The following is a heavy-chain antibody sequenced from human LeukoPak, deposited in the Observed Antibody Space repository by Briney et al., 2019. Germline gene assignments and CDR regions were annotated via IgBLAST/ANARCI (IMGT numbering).Heavy chain of an antibody. J-gene: IGHJ4*02. D-gene: IGHD6-19*01. Sequence: PSETLSLTCTVSGGSISSSGNYWGWIRQPPGKGLEWIGSMYYSGTTFYNPSLRSRVTISVDTSKNQFSLKLSSVTAADTAVYYCARDSSGCDYWGQGTLVTVSS. V-gene: IGHV4-39*07. CDR2: MYYSGTT. CDR3: ARDSSGCDY. CDR1: GGSISSSGNY.